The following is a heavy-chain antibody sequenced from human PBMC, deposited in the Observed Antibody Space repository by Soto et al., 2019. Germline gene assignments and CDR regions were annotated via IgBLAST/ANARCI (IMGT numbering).Heavy chain of an antibody. CDR1: GGSISSYY. CDR2: IYYSGIT. CDR3: ARYKSNYYYGMDV. J-gene: IGHJ6*02. V-gene: IGHV4-59*01. Sequence: QVQLQESGPGLVKPSETLSLTCTVSGGSISSYYWSWIRQPPGKGLEWIGYIYYSGITNYNPSLHSRVTISVDTSTNQFSLKLSSVTAADTAVYYCARYKSNYYYGMDVWGQGTTVTVSS. D-gene: IGHD1-20*01.